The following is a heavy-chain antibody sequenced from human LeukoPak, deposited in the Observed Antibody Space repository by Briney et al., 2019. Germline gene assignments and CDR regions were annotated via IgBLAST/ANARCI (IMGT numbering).Heavy chain of an antibody. J-gene: IGHJ6*02. Sequence: PGGSLRLSCAASGFTFSSYGMHWVRQAPGKGLEWVAVIWYDGSNKYYADSVKGRFTISRDNSKNTLYLQMNSLRAEDTAVYYCARVKDGNIAAAGTRGYYYYGMDVWGQGTTVTVSS. CDR1: GFTFSSYG. CDR2: IWYDGSNK. D-gene: IGHD6-13*01. CDR3: ARVKDGNIAAAGTRGYYYYGMDV. V-gene: IGHV3-33*01.